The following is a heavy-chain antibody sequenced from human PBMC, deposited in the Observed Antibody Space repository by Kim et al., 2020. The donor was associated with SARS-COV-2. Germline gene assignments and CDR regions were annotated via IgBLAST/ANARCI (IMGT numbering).Heavy chain of an antibody. D-gene: IGHD2-15*01. J-gene: IGHJ4*02. Sequence: YVDSVEVRFTMSRDTARNSLSLQMNSLRTEDTAVYYCAALDSAQAAGGIWGQGTQVTVSS. CDR3: AALDSAQAAGGI. V-gene: IGHV3-7*01.